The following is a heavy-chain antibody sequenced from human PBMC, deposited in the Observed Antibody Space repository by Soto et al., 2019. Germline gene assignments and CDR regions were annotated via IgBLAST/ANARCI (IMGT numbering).Heavy chain of an antibody. Sequence: ASVKVSCKASGYTFTGYYMHWVRQAPGQGLEWMGWINPNSGGTNYAQKFQGWVTMTRDTSISTAYMELSRLRSDDTAVYYCARAYKSDIAAAAGRGEDWFDPWGQGTLVTVSS. V-gene: IGHV1-2*04. D-gene: IGHD6-13*01. J-gene: IGHJ5*02. CDR2: INPNSGGT. CDR1: GYTFTGYY. CDR3: ARAYKSDIAAAAGRGEDWFDP.